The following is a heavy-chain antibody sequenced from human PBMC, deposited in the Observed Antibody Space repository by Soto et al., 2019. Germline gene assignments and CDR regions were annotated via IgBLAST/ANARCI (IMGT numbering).Heavy chain of an antibody. V-gene: IGHV3-74*01. Sequence: EVQLVESGGGLVQPGGSLRLSRAVSGFTFSTYCMHWVRQAPETGLVWVSRICRDGSGTDYADSVKGRFTISRDDAKNSLYLQMNSLRVEDTAIYYCVRGTSAWRGMDYWGQGTLVTVSS. CDR1: GFTFSTYC. CDR2: ICRDGSGT. CDR3: VRGTSAWRGMDY. D-gene: IGHD6-19*01. J-gene: IGHJ4*02.